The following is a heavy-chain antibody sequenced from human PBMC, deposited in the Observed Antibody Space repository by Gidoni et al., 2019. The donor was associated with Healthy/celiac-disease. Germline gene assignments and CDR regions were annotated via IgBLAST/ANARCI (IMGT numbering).Heavy chain of an antibody. CDR2: ISGSGGST. CDR3: AKLLELGYCSSTSCPGAFDI. CDR1: GFTFSSYA. J-gene: IGHJ3*02. V-gene: IGHV3-23*01. Sequence: EVQLLESGGGLVQPGGSLRLSCAASGFTFSSYAMIWVRQAPGKGLEWVSAISGSGGSTYYADSVKGRFTISRDNSKNTLYLQMNSLRAEDTAVYYCAKLLELGYCSSTSCPGAFDIWGQGTMVTVSS. D-gene: IGHD2-2*01.